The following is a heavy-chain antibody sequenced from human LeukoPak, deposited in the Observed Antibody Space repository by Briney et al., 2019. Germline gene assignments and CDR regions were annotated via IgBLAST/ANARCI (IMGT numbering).Heavy chain of an antibody. V-gene: IGHV1-18*01. CDR2: ISAYNGNT. J-gene: IGHJ4*02. Sequence: ASATVSRKASASTFTSYGISWVRQAPGPGLERMGWISAYNGNTNNAQTLQGRGTMTTDTPTSTAYMELRGLRSDDTGVYYCARIYPSLWGQGTLVTVSS. CDR1: ASTFTSYG. CDR3: ARIYPSL.